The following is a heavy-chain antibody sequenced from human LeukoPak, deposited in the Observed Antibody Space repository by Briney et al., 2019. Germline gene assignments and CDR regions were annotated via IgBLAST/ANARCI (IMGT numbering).Heavy chain of an antibody. J-gene: IGHJ4*02. CDR1: GYSLSGGYY. CDR3: ARVRRVGAFDY. CDR2: IYHSGST. V-gene: IGHV4-38-2*02. Sequence: SETLSLTCTVSGYSLSGGYYWGWIRQPPGKGLEWIGSIYHSGSTYYNPSLKSRVTISVDTSKNQFSLKLSSVTAADTAVYYCARVRRVGAFDYWGQGTLVTVSS. D-gene: IGHD3-16*01.